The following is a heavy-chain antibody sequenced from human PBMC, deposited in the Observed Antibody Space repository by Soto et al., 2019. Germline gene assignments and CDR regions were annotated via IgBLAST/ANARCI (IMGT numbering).Heavy chain of an antibody. CDR1: GYTFTSYY. V-gene: IGHV1-46*01. J-gene: IGHJ6*02. Sequence: ASVKFSCKASGYTFTSYYMHWVRQAPGQGLEWMGIINPSGGSTSYAQKFQGRVTMTRDTSTSTVYMELSSLRSEDTAVYYCARDLERARGYSSSWYFYYYGMDVWGQGTTVTVSS. CDR3: ARDLERARGYSSSWYFYYYGMDV. D-gene: IGHD6-13*01. CDR2: INPSGGST.